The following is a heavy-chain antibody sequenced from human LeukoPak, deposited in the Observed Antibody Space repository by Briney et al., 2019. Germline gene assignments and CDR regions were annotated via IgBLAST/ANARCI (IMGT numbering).Heavy chain of an antibody. Sequence: QTGGSLRLSCAASGFIFNYYSMNWVRQAPGKGLEWVSYISSSSSSIYYADSVKGRFTISRDNAKNSLYLQMNRLRDEDTAVYYCTKESVTYLDYWGQGTLVTVSS. CDR3: TKESVTYLDY. CDR1: GFIFNYYS. CDR2: ISSSSSSI. V-gene: IGHV3-48*02. J-gene: IGHJ4*02. D-gene: IGHD2-21*02.